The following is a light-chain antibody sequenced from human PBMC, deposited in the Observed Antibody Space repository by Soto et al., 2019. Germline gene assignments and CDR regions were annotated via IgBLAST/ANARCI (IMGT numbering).Light chain of an antibody. Sequence: EFVLTQSPGTLSLSPGERATLSFRASQSVSSYLAWYQQKPGQAPRLLIYDASNRATGIPARFSGSGSGTDFTLTISSLEPEDFAVYYCQQRSNWPTCGQGTKV. CDR2: DAS. V-gene: IGKV3-11*01. CDR3: QQRSNWPT. CDR1: QSVSSY. J-gene: IGKJ1*01.